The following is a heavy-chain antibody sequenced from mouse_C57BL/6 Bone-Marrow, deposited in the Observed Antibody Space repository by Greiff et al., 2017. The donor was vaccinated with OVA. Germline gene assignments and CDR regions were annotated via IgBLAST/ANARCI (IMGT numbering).Heavy chain of an antibody. CDR1: GYTFTSYW. J-gene: IGHJ2*01. V-gene: IGHV1-64*01. D-gene: IGHD2-4*01. Sequence: QVQLQQPGAELVKPGASVKLSCKASGYTFTSYWMHWVKQRPGQGLEWIGMIHPNSGSTNYNEKFKSKATLTVDKSSSTAYMQLSSLTSEYSAVYYCARGDYDFDPFDYWGQGTTLTVSS. CDR2: IHPNSGST. CDR3: ARGDYDFDPFDY.